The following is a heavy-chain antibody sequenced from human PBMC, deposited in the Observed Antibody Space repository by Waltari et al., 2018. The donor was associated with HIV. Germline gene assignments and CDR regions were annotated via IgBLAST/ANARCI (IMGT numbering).Heavy chain of an antibody. CDR2: ISAGGTK. D-gene: IGHD6-19*01. Sequence: EVQLVESGGGLVQPGGSLRLSCAGSGFTFSNYEMTWVRPAPGKGLEWISYISAGGTKYSADSVKGRFSISRDNAKKALYLQMNSLRAEDTAVYYCAKAVGDTSGRYWGGDVWGQGTTVTVSS. CDR3: AKAVGDTSGRYWGGDV. CDR1: GFTFSNYE. J-gene: IGHJ6*02. V-gene: IGHV3-48*03.